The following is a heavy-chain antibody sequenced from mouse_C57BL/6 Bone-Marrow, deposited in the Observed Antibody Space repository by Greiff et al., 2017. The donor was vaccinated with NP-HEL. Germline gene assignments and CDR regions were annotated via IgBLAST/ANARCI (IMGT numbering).Heavy chain of an antibody. V-gene: IGHV7-3*01. J-gene: IGHJ1*03. Sequence: EVQLVESGGGLVQPGGSLSLSCAASGFTFTDYYMSWVRQPPGKALEWLGFIRNKANGYTTEYSASVKGRFTISRDTSQSVLYLQMNALRAEYSATYYVARYMGYYGSSYRWYFDVWGTGTTVTVSS. CDR3: ARYMGYYGSSYRWYFDV. CDR1: GFTFTDYY. CDR2: IRNKANGYTT. D-gene: IGHD1-1*01.